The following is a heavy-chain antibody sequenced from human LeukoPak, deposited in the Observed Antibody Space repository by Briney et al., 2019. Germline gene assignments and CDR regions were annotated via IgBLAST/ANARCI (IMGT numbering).Heavy chain of an antibody. CDR1: GFTFSSYW. Sequence: GGSLRLSCAASGFTFSSYWMCWVRQAPGKGLEWVANIKQDGSEKYYVDSVKGRFTISRDNAKNSLYLQMNSLRAEDTAVYYCARNLAPYDSSGHDAFDIWGQGTMVTVSS. D-gene: IGHD3-22*01. CDR2: IKQDGSEK. J-gene: IGHJ3*02. CDR3: ARNLAPYDSSGHDAFDI. V-gene: IGHV3-7*01.